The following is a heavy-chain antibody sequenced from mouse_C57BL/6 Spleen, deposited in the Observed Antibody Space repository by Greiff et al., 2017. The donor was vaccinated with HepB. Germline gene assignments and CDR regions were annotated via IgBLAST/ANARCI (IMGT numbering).Heavy chain of an antibody. CDR1: GYACTNYL. D-gene: IGHD1-1*01. J-gene: IGHJ4*01. CDR2: INPGSGGT. CDR3: AIRYYAMDY. Sequence: VQLQQSGAERVRPGTSVKESSKASGYACTNYLIEGVKQRPGQGLEWIGVINPGSGGTNYNEKFKGKATLTADKSSSTAYMQISSLTSEDSAVYFCAIRYYAMDYWGQGTSVSVSS. V-gene: IGHV1-54*01.